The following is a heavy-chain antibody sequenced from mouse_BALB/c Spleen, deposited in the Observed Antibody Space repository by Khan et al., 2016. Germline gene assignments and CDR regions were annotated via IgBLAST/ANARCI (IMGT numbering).Heavy chain of an antibody. V-gene: IGHV4-2*02. CDR2: INPGSSTI. Sequence: EVQLQESGGGLVQPGGSLNLSCAASGFDFSRYWMSWARQAPGKGQEWIGEINPGSSTINYTPSLKDKFIISRANANNTLYLQMSKVRAEDTALYYCARRGSSGYDYAMDYWGQGTSVTVSS. J-gene: IGHJ4*01. CDR1: GFDFSRYW. D-gene: IGHD3-1*01. CDR3: ARRGSSGYDYAMDY.